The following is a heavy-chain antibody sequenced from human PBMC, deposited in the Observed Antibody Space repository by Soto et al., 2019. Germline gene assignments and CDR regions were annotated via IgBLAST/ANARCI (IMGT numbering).Heavy chain of an antibody. Sequence: QVQLVESGGGLVKPGGSLRLSCAASGFTFSDYYMSWIRQAPGKGLEWVSYISRSGSTIYYADSVKGRFTISRDNAKNPLYLQMNSLSAEDTAVYYCARDLTYRYELNWFDPWGQGTLVTVSS. CDR1: GFTFSDYY. V-gene: IGHV3-11*01. CDR3: ARDLTYRYELNWFDP. CDR2: ISRSGSTI. J-gene: IGHJ5*02. D-gene: IGHD5-18*01.